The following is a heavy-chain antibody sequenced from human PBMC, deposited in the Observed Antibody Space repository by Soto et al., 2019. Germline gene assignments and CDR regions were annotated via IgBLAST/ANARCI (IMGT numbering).Heavy chain of an antibody. V-gene: IGHV4-34*01. D-gene: IGHD3-3*01. CDR2: INHSGST. CDR3: ARVGYYYYYGMDV. Sequence: SDTLSLTCAGYGGSFSGYYWSWIRQPPGKGLEWIGEINHSGSTNYNPSLKSRVTISVDTSKNQFSLKLSSVTAADTAVYYCARVGYYYYYGMDVWGQGTTVTVSS. J-gene: IGHJ6*02. CDR1: GGSFSGYY.